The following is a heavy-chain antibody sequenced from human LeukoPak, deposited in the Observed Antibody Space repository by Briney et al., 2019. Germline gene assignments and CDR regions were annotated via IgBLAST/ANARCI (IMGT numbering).Heavy chain of an antibody. Sequence: GGSLRLSCAASGFTFSNYWMSWVRQPPGKGLEWVANIKQDGSEKYYVDSVKGRFTISRDNAKNSLYLQMNSLRAEDTAVYYCARVTGSSSWEYYFDYWGQGTLVTVSS. CDR3: ARVTGSSSWEYYFDY. J-gene: IGHJ4*02. D-gene: IGHD6-13*01. CDR2: IKQDGSEK. V-gene: IGHV3-7*01. CDR1: GFTFSNYW.